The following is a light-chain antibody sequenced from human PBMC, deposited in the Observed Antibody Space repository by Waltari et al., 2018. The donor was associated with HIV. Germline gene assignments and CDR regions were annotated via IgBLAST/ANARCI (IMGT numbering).Light chain of an antibody. V-gene: IGLV2-14*01. J-gene: IGLJ2*01. CDR2: EVS. CDR3: SSYTSSSTPHVV. CDR1: SSDVGGYNY. Sequence: QSALTQPASVSGSPGQSITISCTGTSSDVGGYNYVSWYQQHPGKAPKLMIYEVSNRPSWVSNRFSCSKSGNTASLTISGLQAEDEADYYCSSYTSSSTPHVVFGGGTKLTVL.